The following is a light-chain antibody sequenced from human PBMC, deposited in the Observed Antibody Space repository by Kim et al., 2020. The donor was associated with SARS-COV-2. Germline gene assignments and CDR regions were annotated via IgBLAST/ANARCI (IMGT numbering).Light chain of an antibody. CDR1: SLRSYY. CDR3: KSRDSRGNVV. J-gene: IGLJ2*01. Sequence: ALGQTVRITCQGDSLRSYYATWYQQKSGQAPVLVFYGKDKRPSGIPDRFSGSSSGSTASLTITGAQAADEADYYCKSRDSRGNVVFGGGTKVTVL. CDR2: GKD. V-gene: IGLV3-19*01.